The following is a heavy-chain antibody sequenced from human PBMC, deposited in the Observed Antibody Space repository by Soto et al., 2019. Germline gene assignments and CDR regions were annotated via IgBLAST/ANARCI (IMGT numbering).Heavy chain of an antibody. J-gene: IGHJ6*02. CDR3: ARDYGVRGPYYYSMDV. Sequence: SETLSLTCTVSGGSISTNTNYWGWIRQPPGEGLEWIGSIYYGGSTYYNPSLKSRVTISVDTSTNQFSLKLRSVTAADTAVYFCARDYGVRGPYYYSMDVWGQGTTVT. CDR1: GGSISTNTNY. D-gene: IGHD4-17*01. CDR2: IYYGGST. V-gene: IGHV4-39*02.